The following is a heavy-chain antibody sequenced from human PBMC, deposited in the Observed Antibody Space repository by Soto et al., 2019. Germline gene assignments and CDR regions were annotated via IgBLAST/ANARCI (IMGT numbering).Heavy chain of an antibody. CDR1: GYSFTRYG. D-gene: IGHD3-16*01. J-gene: IGHJ6*02. Sequence: ASVKVSCKASGYSFTRYGIAWARQAPGQGLEWMGWINTYNGNTNYAQNLQGRVTLTTDTSTSTAYMELTSLRSNDTAIYYCAMVDVYVTPSPQDVWGQGTTVTLSS. V-gene: IGHV1-18*01. CDR3: AMVDVYVTPSPQDV. CDR2: INTYNGNT.